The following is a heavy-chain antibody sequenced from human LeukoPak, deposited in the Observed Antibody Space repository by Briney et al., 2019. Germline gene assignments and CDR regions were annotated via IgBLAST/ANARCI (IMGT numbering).Heavy chain of an antibody. Sequence: SETLSLTCAVYGGSFSGYYWSWIRQPPGKGLEWIGEINHSGSTNYNPSLKSRVTISVDTSKNQFSLKLSSVTAADTAVYYCARVRMITFGGVIVIMYYYGMDVWGQGTTVTVSS. CDR3: ARVRMITFGGVIVIMYYYGMDV. D-gene: IGHD3-16*02. J-gene: IGHJ6*02. CDR1: GGSFSGYY. CDR2: INHSGST. V-gene: IGHV4-34*01.